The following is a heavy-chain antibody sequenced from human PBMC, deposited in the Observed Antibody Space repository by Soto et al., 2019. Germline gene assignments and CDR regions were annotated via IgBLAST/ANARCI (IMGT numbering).Heavy chain of an antibody. J-gene: IGHJ4*02. CDR2: IIPIFGTA. D-gene: IGHD3-22*01. CDR3: ARDQPGYYDRSGYPTDY. V-gene: IGHV1-69*01. CDR1: GGTFSSYA. Sequence: QVQLVQSGAEVKKPGSSVKVSCKASGGTFSSYAISWVRQAPGQGLEWMGGIIPIFGTANYAQKFQGRVTITADESTSTGYMELSSLRSEDTAVYYCARDQPGYYDRSGYPTDYWGQGTLVTVSS.